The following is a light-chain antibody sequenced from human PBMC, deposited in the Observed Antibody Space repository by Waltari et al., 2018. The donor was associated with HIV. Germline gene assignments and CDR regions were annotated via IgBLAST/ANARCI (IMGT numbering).Light chain of an antibody. CDR2: DIN. CDR1: NSNIGAGYG. CDR3: QSYDSSLNVI. Sequence: QSVLTQPPSVSGAPGQRVTISCTGSNSNIGAGYGVHWYQHLPGAAPKLLIVDINNRPSGVPDRFSGSKSGTSASLAITGLQVEDEGDYFCQSYDSSLNVIFGGGTKLTVL. V-gene: IGLV1-40*01. J-gene: IGLJ2*01.